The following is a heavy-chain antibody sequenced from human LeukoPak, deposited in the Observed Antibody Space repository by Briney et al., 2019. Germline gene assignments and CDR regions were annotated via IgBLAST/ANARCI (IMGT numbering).Heavy chain of an antibody. CDR1: GFTFSSYS. Sequence: PGGSLRLSCAASGFTFSSYSMNWVRQAPGKGLDWVSGISGSGSSTYYAASVKGRYTISRDNSKNTLYLQMNSLRAENTAVYYCAKDGSARSYYDYGGQGTLVTVSA. J-gene: IGHJ4*02. CDR3: AKDGSARSYYDY. D-gene: IGHD3-10*01. V-gene: IGHV3-23*01. CDR2: ISGSGSST.